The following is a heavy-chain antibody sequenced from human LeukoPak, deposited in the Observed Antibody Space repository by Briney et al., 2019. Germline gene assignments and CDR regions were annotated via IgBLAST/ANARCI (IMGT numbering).Heavy chain of an antibody. V-gene: IGHV3-30*04. Sequence: PGGSLRISCAASGFTFSSYVMHGVRQAPGKGLEWVALISYDDGSNKYYADSVKGRFTISRDNSKNTLYLQMNCLRAEDTAVYYCARSRGSSWREYFQHWGQGTLVTVSS. D-gene: IGHD6-13*01. CDR1: GFTFSSYV. J-gene: IGHJ1*01. CDR2: ISYDDGSNK. CDR3: ARSRGSSWREYFQH.